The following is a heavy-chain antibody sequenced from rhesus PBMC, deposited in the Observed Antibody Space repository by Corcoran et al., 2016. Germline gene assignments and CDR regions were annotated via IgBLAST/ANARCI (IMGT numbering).Heavy chain of an antibody. J-gene: IGHJ4*01. D-gene: IGHD6-19*01. CDR2: IDSRGSN. CDR1: GGSIRVYW. CDR3: AREGYSSIYFDY. Sequence: QLQLQESGPGLVKPSEPLSLTCAVSGGSIRVYWWIWIRRPPGKGLEWIGRIDSRGSNDYNPSLKSRVTISRDTSKNQFSLKLSSVTAADTAVYYCAREGYSSIYFDYWGQGVLVTVSS. V-gene: IGHV4-160*01.